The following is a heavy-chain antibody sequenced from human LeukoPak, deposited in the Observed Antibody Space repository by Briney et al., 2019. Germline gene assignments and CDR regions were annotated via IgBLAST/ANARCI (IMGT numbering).Heavy chain of an antibody. V-gene: IGHV4-4*07. Sequence: SETLSLTCTVSGGSISSYYWSWIRQPAGKGLEWIGRIYTSGSTNYNPSLTSRVTMSVDTSKNQFSLKLSSVTAADTAVYYCARELTVTYYYYYMDVWGKGTTVTVSS. CDR1: GGSISSYY. CDR2: IYTSGST. J-gene: IGHJ6*03. D-gene: IGHD4-17*01. CDR3: ARELTVTYYYYYMDV.